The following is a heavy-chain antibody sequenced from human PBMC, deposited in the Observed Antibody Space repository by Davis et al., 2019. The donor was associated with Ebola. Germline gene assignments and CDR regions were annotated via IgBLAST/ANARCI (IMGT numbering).Heavy chain of an antibody. V-gene: IGHV3-30*07. CDR2: ISSDGSNR. D-gene: IGHD3-3*01. J-gene: IGHJ6*04. Sequence: GESLKTPCLDPAFTFRAYSMHSVRLAPGTGLERVSIISSDGSNRFYADSVKGRLTVSRDNSKKTMYLQMNSLRGEDTAVYYCARSGLSFGVVKYHYGMDAWGKGTTVTVSS. CDR1: AFTFRAYS. CDR3: ARSGLSFGVVKYHYGMDA.